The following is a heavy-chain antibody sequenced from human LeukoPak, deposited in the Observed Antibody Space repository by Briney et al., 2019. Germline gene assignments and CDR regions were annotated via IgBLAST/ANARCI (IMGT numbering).Heavy chain of an antibody. CDR3: AKKDEQWLVQGNAFDI. V-gene: IGHV3-23*01. D-gene: IGHD6-19*01. CDR2: ISGSGGST. J-gene: IGHJ3*02. CDR1: GFTFRSYA. Sequence: PGGSLRLSCAASGFTFRSYAMSWVRQAPGKGLEWVSVISGSGGSTNYADSVKGRFTISRDNSKNTLYLQMNSLRAEDTAVYYCAKKDEQWLVQGNAFDIWGQGTMVTVSS.